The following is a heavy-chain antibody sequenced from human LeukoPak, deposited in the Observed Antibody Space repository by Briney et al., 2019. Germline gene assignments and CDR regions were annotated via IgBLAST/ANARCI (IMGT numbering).Heavy chain of an antibody. CDR2: IYYSGST. V-gene: IGHV4-31*03. CDR3: ARGHQPSTLGYMDV. CDR1: GGSISSGGYY. Sequence: PSETLSLTCTVSGGSISSGGYYWSWIRQHPGKGPEWIGYIYYSGSTYYNPSLKSRVTISVDTSKNQFSLKLSSVTAADTAVYYCARGHQPSTLGYMDVWGKGTTVTVSS. D-gene: IGHD2-2*01. J-gene: IGHJ6*03.